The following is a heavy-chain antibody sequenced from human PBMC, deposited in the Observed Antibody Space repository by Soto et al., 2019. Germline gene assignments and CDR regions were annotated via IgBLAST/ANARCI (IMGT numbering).Heavy chain of an antibody. D-gene: IGHD1-26*01. V-gene: IGHV3-33*01. Sequence: QVQLVESGGGVVQPGRSLRLSCAASGFTFSNYGMHWVRQAPGKGLEWVAVIWSDGSNKYYADSVKGRFTISRDNSKNTLYLQMNSLRAEDTAVYYCARRQSGTYSFDYWGQGTLVTVSS. CDR1: GFTFSNYG. J-gene: IGHJ4*02. CDR2: IWSDGSNK. CDR3: ARRQSGTYSFDY.